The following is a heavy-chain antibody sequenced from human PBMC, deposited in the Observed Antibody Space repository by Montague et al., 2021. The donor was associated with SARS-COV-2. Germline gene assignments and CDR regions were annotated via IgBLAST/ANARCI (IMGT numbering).Heavy chain of an antibody. CDR3: ARLRDGVVPSPILGVGPYYSYYYMDV. J-gene: IGHJ6*03. CDR2: INHDGST. CDR1: GTSFSGYY. Sequence: SGTLSLTCAVHGTSFSGYYWNWIRQPPGKGLEWIGEINHDGSTKYSPSLKSRLTISADTSKNQFSLKLTSVAAADTAVYYCARLRDGVVPSPILGVGPYYSYYYMDVWGRGTTVTVSS. D-gene: IGHD3-10*01. V-gene: IGHV4-34*01.